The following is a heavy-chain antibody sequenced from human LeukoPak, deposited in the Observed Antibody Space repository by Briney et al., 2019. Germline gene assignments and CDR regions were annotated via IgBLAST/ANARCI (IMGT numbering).Heavy chain of an antibody. D-gene: IGHD3-22*01. CDR2: IYYSGST. J-gene: IGHJ4*02. CDR1: GASISSGDYY. Sequence: SQTLSLTCTVSGASISSGDYYWSWIRQPPGKGLEWIGYIYYSGSTYYNPSLKSRVTISVDTSKNQFSLKLSSVTAADTAVYYCARCDYYDSSGYYHGFDYWGQGTLVTVSS. V-gene: IGHV4-30-4*01. CDR3: ARCDYYDSSGYYHGFDY.